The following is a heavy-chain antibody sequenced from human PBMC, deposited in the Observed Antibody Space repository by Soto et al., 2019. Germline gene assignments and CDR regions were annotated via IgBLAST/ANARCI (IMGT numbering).Heavy chain of an antibody. CDR2: IKHDGSER. J-gene: IGHJ4*02. Sequence: EVQLVESGGGLVQPGGSLRLSCAASGFTFSGYWMSWVRQAPGKGLEWVANIKHDGSERYYVDSVEGRFTISKDNAKNSLYLQMNSLRAGDTAVYYCAGDYARTPGIYWGQGTLVTVSS. CDR3: AGDYARTPGIY. D-gene: IGHD2-2*01. CDR1: GFTFSGYW. V-gene: IGHV3-7*04.